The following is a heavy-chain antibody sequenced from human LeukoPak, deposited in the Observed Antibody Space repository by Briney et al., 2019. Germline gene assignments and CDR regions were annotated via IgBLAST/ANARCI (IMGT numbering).Heavy chain of an antibody. CDR3: AREIRETSYYYDSSGYEY. D-gene: IGHD3-22*01. J-gene: IGHJ4*02. CDR1: GYTFTSYG. V-gene: IGHV1-18*01. CDR2: ISAYNGNT. Sequence: GASVKVSCKASGYTFTSYGISWVRQAPGQGLEWMGWISAYNGNTNYAQKLQGRVTMTTDTSTSTAYMELRSLRSDDTAVYYCAREIRETSYYYDSSGYEYWGQGTLVTVSS.